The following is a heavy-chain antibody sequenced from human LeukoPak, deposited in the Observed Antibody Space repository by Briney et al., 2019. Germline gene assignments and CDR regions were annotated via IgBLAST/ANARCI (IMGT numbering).Heavy chain of an antibody. Sequence: PSETLSLTCAVYGGSFSGYYWSWIRQPPGKGLEWIGEINHSGSTNYNPSLKSRVTISVDTSKNQFSLKLSSVTAADTAVYYCARHGYSSRSYYYYMDVWGKGTTVTVSS. CDR1: GGSFSGYY. J-gene: IGHJ6*03. V-gene: IGHV4-34*01. CDR2: INHSGST. D-gene: IGHD6-13*01. CDR3: ARHGYSSRSYYYYMDV.